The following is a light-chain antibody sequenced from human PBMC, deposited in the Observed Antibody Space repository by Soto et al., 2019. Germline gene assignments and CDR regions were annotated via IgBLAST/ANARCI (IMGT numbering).Light chain of an antibody. CDR1: SRDVGSYNL. Sequence: QSALTQPASVSGSPGQSITISCTGTSRDVGSYNLVSRYQQHPGKAPKLIIYEGSKRPSGVSDRFSGYKSDNTASLTISGLQAEDEADYYCCSYAGISAVMVFGGGTKLTVL. CDR2: EGS. V-gene: IGLV2-23*01. J-gene: IGLJ2*01. CDR3: CSYAGISAVMV.